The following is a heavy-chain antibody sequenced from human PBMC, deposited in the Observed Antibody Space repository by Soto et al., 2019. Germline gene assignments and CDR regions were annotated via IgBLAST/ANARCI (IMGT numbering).Heavy chain of an antibody. V-gene: IGHV1-24*01. J-gene: IGHJ6*03. CDR2: FDPEDGET. Sequence: ASVKVSCKVSGYTLTELSMHWVRQAPGKGLEWMGGFDPEDGETIYAQKFQGRVTMTEDTSTDTAYKELSSLRSEDTAVYYCATNLKFGTGDYYYYYMDVWGKGTTVTVSS. CDR3: ATNLKFGTGDYYYYYMDV. CDR1: GYTLTELS. D-gene: IGHD3-10*01.